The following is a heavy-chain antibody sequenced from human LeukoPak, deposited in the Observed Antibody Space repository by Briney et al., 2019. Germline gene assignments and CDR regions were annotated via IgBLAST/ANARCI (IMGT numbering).Heavy chain of an antibody. CDR2: IYYSGST. D-gene: IGHD3-22*01. Sequence: PSETLSLTCTVSGGSISSSSYYWGWIRQPPGKGLEWIGSIYYSGSTYYNPSLKSRVTISVDTSKNQFSLKLSSVTAADTAVYYCARGVSYDSSAYYFDYWGQGTLVTVSS. V-gene: IGHV4-39*07. CDR3: ARGVSYDSSAYYFDY. CDR1: GGSISSSSYY. J-gene: IGHJ4*02.